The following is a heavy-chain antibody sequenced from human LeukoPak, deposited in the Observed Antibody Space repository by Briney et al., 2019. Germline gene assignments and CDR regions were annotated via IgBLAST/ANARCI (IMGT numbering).Heavy chain of an antibody. CDR3: ARAPVTSCRGAYCYPFDY. CDR1: GFPLSSYA. CDR2: TSSSDAGT. V-gene: IGHV3-23*01. Sequence: GGSLRLSCAASGFPLSSYAMSWVRQTPGKGLEWVSATSSSDAGTYYADSVRGRFTISRDNSKNTLYLQMNSLRVDDAAVSYCARAPVTSCRGAYCYPFDYWGQGTLVTVSS. D-gene: IGHD2-21*01. J-gene: IGHJ4*02.